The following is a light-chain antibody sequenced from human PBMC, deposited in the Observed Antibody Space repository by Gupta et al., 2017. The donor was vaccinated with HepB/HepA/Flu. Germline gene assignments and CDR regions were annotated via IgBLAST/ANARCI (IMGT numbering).Light chain of an antibody. V-gene: IGLV2-14*03. J-gene: IGLJ1*01. CDR2: YVS. Sequence: QSALTQPASVSGTPGPSITISCTGTSSDVGGYNYVSWYQHHPGKAPKLMIYYVSNRPSGVSNRFSGSKSGTTASLTGSGLQAEDEADYYCSSYTSSSTLFVFGTGTKVTVL. CDR1: SSDVGGYNY. CDR3: SSYTSSSTLFV.